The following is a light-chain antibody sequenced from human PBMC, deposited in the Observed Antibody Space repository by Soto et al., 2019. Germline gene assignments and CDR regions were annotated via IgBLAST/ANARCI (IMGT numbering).Light chain of an antibody. CDR2: GAS. J-gene: IGKJ1*01. CDR1: QSVTSHY. V-gene: IGKV3-20*01. CDR3: QHYVTSLTT. Sequence: EIVLPQSPGTLSLSPGERATLSCGASQSVTSHYLAWYQQKPGQAPRLLIFGASIRVKGIPDRFIGSGSGTDFTLTISRLEPEDFAVYYCQHYVTSLTTVGQGTKVDSK.